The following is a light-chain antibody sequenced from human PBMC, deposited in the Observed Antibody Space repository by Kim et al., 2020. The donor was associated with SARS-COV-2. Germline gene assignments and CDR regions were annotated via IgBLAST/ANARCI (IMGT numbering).Light chain of an antibody. J-gene: IGKJ3*01. Sequence: EIVLTQSPGTLSLSPGERATLSCRASQSVSSSYLAWYQQKPGQAPRLLIYVASNRAPGIPDRFSGSGSGTDFTLTIGRLEPEDFAVYYCQQYGSSPFTFGPGTKVDIK. V-gene: IGKV3-20*01. CDR3: QQYGSSPFT. CDR1: QSVSSSY. CDR2: VAS.